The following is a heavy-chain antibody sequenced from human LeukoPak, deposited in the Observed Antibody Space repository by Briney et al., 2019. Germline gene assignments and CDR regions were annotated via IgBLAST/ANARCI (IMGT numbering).Heavy chain of an antibody. CDR2: IRSKAYGGTT. D-gene: IGHD3-22*01. CDR1: GFTFGDYA. J-gene: IGHJ4*02. V-gene: IGHV3-49*03. CDR3: TRVSYDSSGYVDY. Sequence: TGGSLRLSCTASGFTFGDYAMSWFRQAPGEGLEWVGFIRSKAYGGTTEYAASVKGRFTISRDDSKSIAYLQMNSLKTEDTAVYYCTRVSYDSSGYVDYWGQGTLVTVSS.